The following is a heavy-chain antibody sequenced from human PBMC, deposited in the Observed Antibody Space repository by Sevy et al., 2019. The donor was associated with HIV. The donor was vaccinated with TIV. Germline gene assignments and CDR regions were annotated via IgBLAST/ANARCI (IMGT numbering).Heavy chain of an antibody. Sequence: ASVKVSCKASGGTFSSYGISWVRQAPGQGLEWMGGIIPILGTVNYAQKFQGRVTITADESTKTAYMELSSLGSEETAVYYWARGGGNGWYYFDYWGQETLVTVSS. CDR3: ARGGGNGWYYFDY. J-gene: IGHJ4*02. D-gene: IGHD6-19*01. V-gene: IGHV1-69*13. CDR1: GGTFSSYG. CDR2: IIPILGTV.